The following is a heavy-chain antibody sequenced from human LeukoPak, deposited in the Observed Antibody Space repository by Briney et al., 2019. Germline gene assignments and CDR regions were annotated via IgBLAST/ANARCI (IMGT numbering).Heavy chain of an antibody. D-gene: IGHD6-13*01. CDR2: ISGSGGST. CDR3: AKSFAVAGSRPPDY. J-gene: IGHJ4*02. Sequence: GGSLRLSCAASGFTFSSYAMSWVRQAPGKGLEWVSAISGSGGSTYYADSVKGRFTISRDNSKNTLYLQMNSLRAEDTAVYYCAKSFAVAGSRPPDYWGQGTLVTVSS. V-gene: IGHV3-23*01. CDR1: GFTFSSYA.